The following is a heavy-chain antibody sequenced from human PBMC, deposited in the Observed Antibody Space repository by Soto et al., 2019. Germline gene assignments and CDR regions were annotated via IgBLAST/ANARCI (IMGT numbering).Heavy chain of an antibody. CDR1: GFTFSSDA. D-gene: IGHD1-1*01. CDR3: AKTTGGYRSPFDY. CDR2: SSGSGSST. J-gene: IGHJ4*02. V-gene: IGHV3-23*01. Sequence: GGSLRLSCAASGFTFSSDAMSWVRQAPGKGLEWVSASSGSGSSTYYADSVKGRFTISRDNSKNTLYLQMNSLRAEDTAVYYCAKTTGGYRSPFDYWGQGTLVTVSS.